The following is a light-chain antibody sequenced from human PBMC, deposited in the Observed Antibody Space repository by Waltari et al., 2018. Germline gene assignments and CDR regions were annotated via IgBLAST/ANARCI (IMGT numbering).Light chain of an antibody. CDR2: AAY. CDR3: QQSYSTPRFT. J-gene: IGKJ3*01. Sequence: DIQITQSPSALAAYVGNIVTITCRASQSVNNYLNWYQQQAGKATKLLTYAAYTLQSGVASRFSGSESGTDFTLTISSLQPEDFATYYCQQSYSTPRFTFGPGTKVDIK. V-gene: IGKV1-39*01. CDR1: QSVNNY.